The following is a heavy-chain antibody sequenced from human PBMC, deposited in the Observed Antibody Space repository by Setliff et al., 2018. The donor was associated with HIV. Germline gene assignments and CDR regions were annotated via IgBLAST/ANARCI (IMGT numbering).Heavy chain of an antibody. V-gene: IGHV4-38-2*02. CDR1: GYSVTYGYY. Sequence: SETLSLTCAVSGYSVTYGYYWGWIRQPPGKGLEWIGSVFHSGSTYYNPSLKSRLTMSVDTSNNKFSLKLNSVTAADTAVYYCARDRDRKDTTYVRFDYWGHGILVTVSS. CDR3: ARDRDRKDTTYVRFDY. CDR2: VFHSGST. D-gene: IGHD4-17*01. J-gene: IGHJ4*01.